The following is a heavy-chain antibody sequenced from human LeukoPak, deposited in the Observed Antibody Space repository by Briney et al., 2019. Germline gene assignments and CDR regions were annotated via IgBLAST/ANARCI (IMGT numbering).Heavy chain of an antibody. D-gene: IGHD1-26*01. CDR3: ARYSGSRAFDY. CDR1: GGSISSYY. V-gene: IGHV4-59*01. Sequence: SETLSLTCTVSGGSISSYYWSWIRQPPGKGLEWIGYIYYSGSTNYNPSLRSRVTISVDTSKNQFSLKLSSVTAADTAVYYCARYSGSRAFDYWGQGTLVTVSS. CDR2: IYYSGST. J-gene: IGHJ4*02.